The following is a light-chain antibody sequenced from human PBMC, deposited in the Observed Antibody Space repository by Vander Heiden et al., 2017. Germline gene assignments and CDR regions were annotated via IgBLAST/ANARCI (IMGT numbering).Light chain of an antibody. CDR2: DVS. J-gene: IGLJ3*02. V-gene: IGLV2-11*01. Sequence: QSALTHPPPVSGSPGQSVTISCTGTSSDVGGYNYVSWYQQHPGKAPKLMIYDVSKRPSGVPDRFSGSKSGNTASLTISGLQAEDEADYYCCSYAGSYTWVFGGGTKLTVL. CDR1: SSDVGGYNY. CDR3: CSYAGSYTWV.